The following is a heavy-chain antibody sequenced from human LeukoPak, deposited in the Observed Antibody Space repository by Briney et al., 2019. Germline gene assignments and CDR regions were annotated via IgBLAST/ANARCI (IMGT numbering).Heavy chain of an antibody. V-gene: IGHV1-2*02. CDR2: FNPDSGGT. D-gene: IGHD5-18*01. CDR1: GYTFTGYY. J-gene: IGHJ4*02. CDR3: ARDRIQLWLPNHFDY. Sequence: ASVKVSCKASGYTFTGYYMHWVRQAPGQGLEWMGWFNPDSGGTNYAQKFQGRVTMTRDTSISTAYMELTRLRSDDTAVYYCARDRIQLWLPNHFDYWGQGTVVTVSS.